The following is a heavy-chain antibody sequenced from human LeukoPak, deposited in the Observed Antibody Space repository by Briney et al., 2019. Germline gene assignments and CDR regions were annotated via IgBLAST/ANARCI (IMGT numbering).Heavy chain of an antibody. V-gene: IGHV3-48*01. CDR1: GFTFSRYR. CDR2: ISDTSGNI. CDR3: AKIPYSSGWVQNWFDP. D-gene: IGHD6-19*01. Sequence: PGGSLRLSCTASGFTFSRYRMSWVRQAPGKGLEWVSYISDTSGNIYYADSVKGRFIISRDNSKNTLYLQMNSLRAEDTAVYYCAKIPYSSGWVQNWFDPWGQGTLVTVSS. J-gene: IGHJ5*02.